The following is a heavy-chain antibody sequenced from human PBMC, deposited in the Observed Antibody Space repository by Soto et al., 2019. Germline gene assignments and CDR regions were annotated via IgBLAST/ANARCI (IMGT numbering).Heavy chain of an antibody. CDR1: GGYISGGYYS. Sequence: SETLSLTCAVSGGYISGGYYSWSWIRQPPGKGLEWIGFIYNSGSTYYNSSLKSRVTISVDGSKNHFFLNLTSVTAADTAVYSCATYRKFFQICGQGTKVTVSS. CDR3: ATYRKFFQI. V-gene: IGHV4-30-2*01. CDR2: IYNSGST. J-gene: IGHJ3*02.